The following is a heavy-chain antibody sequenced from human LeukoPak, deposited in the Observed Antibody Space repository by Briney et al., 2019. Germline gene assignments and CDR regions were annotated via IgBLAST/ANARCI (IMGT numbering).Heavy chain of an antibody. CDR3: ARERALYGGNPNDAFDI. V-gene: IGHV4-39*02. D-gene: IGHD4-23*01. Sequence: PSETLSLTCTVSGGSISSSSYYWGWIRQPPGKGLEWIGSIYYSGSTYYNPSLKSRVTISVDTSKNQFSLKLSSVTAADTAVYYCARERALYGGNPNDAFDIWGQGTMVTVSS. CDR1: GGSISSSSYY. J-gene: IGHJ3*02. CDR2: IYYSGST.